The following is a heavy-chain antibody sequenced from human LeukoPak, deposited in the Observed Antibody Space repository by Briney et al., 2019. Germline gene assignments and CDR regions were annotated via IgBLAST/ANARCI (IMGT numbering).Heavy chain of an antibody. V-gene: IGHV1-18*01. D-gene: IGHD1-14*01. CDR2: ISAYNGNT. CDR1: GYTFTSYA. J-gene: IGHJ4*02. CDR3: ARTVIDGRPECFDY. Sequence: GASVKVSCKASGYTFTSYAMHWVRQAPGQRLEWMGWISAYNGNTNYAQKLQGRVTMTTDTSTSTAYMELRSLRSDDTAVYYCARTVIDGRPECFDYWGQGTLVTVSS.